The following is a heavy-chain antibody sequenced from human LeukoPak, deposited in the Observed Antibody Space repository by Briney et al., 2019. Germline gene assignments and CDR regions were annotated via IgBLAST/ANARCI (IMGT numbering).Heavy chain of an antibody. CDR3: ATYGSGSYYKFDF. CDR1: GFTFTNYW. Sequence: GGSLRLSCAASGFTFTNYWMHWVRQAPGKGLVWVSRINSDGSSTSYADSVKGRFTISRDNAKNTLYLQMNSLRAEDTAVYYCATYGSGSYYKFDFWGQGTLVTFSS. V-gene: IGHV3-74*01. CDR2: INSDGSST. D-gene: IGHD3-10*01. J-gene: IGHJ4*02.